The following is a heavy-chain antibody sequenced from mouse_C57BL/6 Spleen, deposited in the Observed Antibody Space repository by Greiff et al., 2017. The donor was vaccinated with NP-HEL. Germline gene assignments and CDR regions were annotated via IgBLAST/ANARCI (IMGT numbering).Heavy chain of an antibody. CDR2: INPNNGGT. Sequence: VQLKESGPELVKPGASVKMSCKASGYTFTDYNMHWVKQSHGKSLEWIGYINPNNGGTSYNQKFKGKATLTVNKSSSTAYMELRSLTSEDSAVYYCARGDYYGSSHDWGQGTTLTVSS. V-gene: IGHV1-22*01. CDR3: ARGDYYGSSHD. CDR1: GYTFTDYN. J-gene: IGHJ2*01. D-gene: IGHD1-1*01.